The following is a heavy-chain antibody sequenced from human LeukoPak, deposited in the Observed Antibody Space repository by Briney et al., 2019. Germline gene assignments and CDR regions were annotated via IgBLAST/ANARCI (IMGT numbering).Heavy chain of an antibody. D-gene: IGHD2-2*01. V-gene: IGHV1-2*02. CDR1: GYTFTGYY. CDR3: ARAGISYDIVVVPALINLDY. Sequence: ASVKVSCKASGYTFTGYYMHWVRQAPGQGLEWMGWINPNSGGTNYAQQFQGRVTMTRDTSISTAYMELSRLRSDDTAVYYCARAGISYDIVVVPALINLDYWGQGTLVTVSS. CDR2: INPNSGGT. J-gene: IGHJ4*02.